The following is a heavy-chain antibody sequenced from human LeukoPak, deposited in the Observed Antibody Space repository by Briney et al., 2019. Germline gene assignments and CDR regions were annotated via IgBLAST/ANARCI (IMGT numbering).Heavy chain of an antibody. CDR2: IHSSGSI. CDR3: ARGTFKDGLDV. J-gene: IGHJ6*02. V-gene: IGHV4-4*07. CDR1: GGSISIFY. D-gene: IGHD2/OR15-2a*01. Sequence: KASETLSLTCTVSGGSISIFYWSWIRQPAGKGLDWIGRIHSSGSINHTPTLKSRVTLSVDTSKNQFSLKLTSVAAADTAVYYCARGTFKDGLDVWGQGTTVTVSS.